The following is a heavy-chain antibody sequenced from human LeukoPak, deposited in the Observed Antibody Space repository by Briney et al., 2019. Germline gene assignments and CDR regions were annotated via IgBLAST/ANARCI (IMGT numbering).Heavy chain of an antibody. Sequence: GGSLRLSCAVSGFTFSSYGMHWVRQAPGKGLEWVAVISYDGSNKYYADSVKGRFTISRDNSKNTLYLQMNSLRAEDTAVYYCAKDRHNKYQRPRYYYFYGMDVWGQGTTVTVSS. CDR2: ISYDGSNK. CDR3: AKDRHNKYQRPRYYYFYGMDV. D-gene: IGHD2-2*01. CDR1: GFTFSSYG. J-gene: IGHJ6*02. V-gene: IGHV3-30*18.